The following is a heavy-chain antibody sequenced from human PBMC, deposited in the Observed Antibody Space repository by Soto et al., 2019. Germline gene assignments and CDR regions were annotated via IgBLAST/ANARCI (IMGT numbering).Heavy chain of an antibody. Sequence: QVQLQESGPGLVKPSQTLSLTCTVSGGPITNYWSWIRQHPGKGLEWIGYIYDSGSTYYNPSLKSRVTMSLDTSKNPLSLKLTSVTAADPAVYYCARVNLDYVTGMDVWGQGTTVTVSS. CDR3: ARVNLDYVTGMDV. CDR2: IYDSGST. V-gene: IGHV4-31*03. J-gene: IGHJ6*02. CDR1: GGPITNY. D-gene: IGHD4-17*01.